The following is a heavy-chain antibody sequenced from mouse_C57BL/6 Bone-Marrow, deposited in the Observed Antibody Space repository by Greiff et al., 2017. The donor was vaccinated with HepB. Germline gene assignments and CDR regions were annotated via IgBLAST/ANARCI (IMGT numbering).Heavy chain of an antibody. CDR1: GFTFSDYG. Sequence: EVKLVESGGGLVKPGGSLKLSCAASGFTFSDYGMHWVRQAPEKGLVWVAYISSGSSTIYYANTVKGRFTISRDNAKNTLFLQVTSLRSEDTAMYYCATTVVATHDYWGQGTTLTVSS. V-gene: IGHV5-17*01. CDR2: ISSGSSTI. D-gene: IGHD1-1*01. CDR3: ATTVVATHDY. J-gene: IGHJ2*01.